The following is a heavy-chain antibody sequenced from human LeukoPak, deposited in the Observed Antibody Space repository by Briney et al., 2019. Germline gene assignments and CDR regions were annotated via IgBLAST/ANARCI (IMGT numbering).Heavy chain of an antibody. J-gene: IGHJ4*02. CDR2: ISYDGRSI. D-gene: IGHD4-17*01. CDR3: AKDDYGGNSAASHFDY. V-gene: IGHV3-30*04. Sequence: RRGGSLRLSCAASGFTFSTYAMHWVRQAPGKGLEWVAVISYDGRSIYYANSVKGRFTISRDNSKNTLYLQMNSLRAEDTAVYYCAKDDYGGNSAASHFDYWGQGTLVTVSS. CDR1: GFTFSTYA.